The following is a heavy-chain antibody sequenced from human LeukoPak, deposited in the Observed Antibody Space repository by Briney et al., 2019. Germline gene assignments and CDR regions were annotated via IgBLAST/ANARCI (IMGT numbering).Heavy chain of an antibody. CDR2: ISYDGSNK. D-gene: IGHD2-8*01. J-gene: IGHJ4*02. CDR3: AKDCDGCMMTFDN. CDR1: GLTFSSYG. V-gene: IGHV3-30*18. Sequence: GGSLRLSCAASGLTFSSYGMHWVRQAPGKGLEWVAVISYDGSNKYYADSVKGRFPISRDNSKNTLYLQMNSLRAEDTAVYYCAKDCDGCMMTFDNWGQGTLVTVSS.